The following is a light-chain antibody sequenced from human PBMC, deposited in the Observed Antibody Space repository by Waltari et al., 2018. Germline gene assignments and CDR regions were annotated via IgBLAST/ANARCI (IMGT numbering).Light chain of an antibody. CDR2: DVT. CDR3: SSYTPTSILV. V-gene: IGLV2-14*03. CDR1: SSAVVSYNY. Sequence: QSALTQPASVSGSPGQSLTLSCSGTSSAVVSYNYSSSSPQHPGTPPKLLIYDVTKRPPGVSGRFSGSKSGNTASLTISGLQPEDEADYFCSSYTPTSILVFGGGTKLTV. J-gene: IGLJ2*01.